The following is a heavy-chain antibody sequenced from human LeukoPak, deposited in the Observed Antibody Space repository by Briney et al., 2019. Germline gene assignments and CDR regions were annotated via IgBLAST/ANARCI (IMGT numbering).Heavy chain of an antibody. CDR1: GGSISNYY. Sequence: PSETLSLTCTVSGGSISNYYWSWIRQPPGKGLDWIGYVYYSGSTNYNPALKSRVTISVDTSKNQFSLKLSSVTAADTAVYYCARHGILTGYSDYWGQGTLVTVSS. CDR3: ARHGILTGYSDY. V-gene: IGHV4-59*08. J-gene: IGHJ4*02. D-gene: IGHD3-9*01. CDR2: VYYSGST.